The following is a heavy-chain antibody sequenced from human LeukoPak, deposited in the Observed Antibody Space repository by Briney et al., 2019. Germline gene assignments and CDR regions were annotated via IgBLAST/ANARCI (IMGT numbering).Heavy chain of an antibody. D-gene: IGHD1-1*01. V-gene: IGHV3-30*04. Sequence: GRSLRLSCAASGFTFSSYAMHWVRQAPGRGLEWVALISWDSTDKYYVDSVRGRFTMSRDNAKRTLYLQMDNLRSDDTAVYYCARSLNFDRTTPVGPLDFWGHGTAVIVS. CDR3: ARSLNFDRTTPVGPLDF. CDR1: GFTFSSYA. J-gene: IGHJ6*02. CDR2: ISWDSTDK.